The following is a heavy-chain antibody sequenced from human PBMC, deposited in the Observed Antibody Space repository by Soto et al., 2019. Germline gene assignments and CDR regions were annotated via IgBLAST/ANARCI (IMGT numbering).Heavy chain of an antibody. CDR3: AREGLAVATDY. CDR2: ISYDGSNK. J-gene: IGHJ4*02. CDR1: GFTFSSYA. V-gene: IGHV3-30-3*01. Sequence: QVQLVESGGGVVQPGRSLRLSCAASGFTFSSYAMHWVRQAPGKGLEWVAVISYDGSNKYYADSVKGRFTISRDNSKNTLYLQMNSLRAEDTAVYYRAREGLAVATDYWGQGTLVTVSS. D-gene: IGHD6-19*01.